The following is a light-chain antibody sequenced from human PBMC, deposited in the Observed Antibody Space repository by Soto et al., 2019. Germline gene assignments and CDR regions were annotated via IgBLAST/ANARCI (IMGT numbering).Light chain of an antibody. J-gene: IGLJ1*01. Sequence: QSVLTQPPSVSAAPGQKATISCSGSSSNIGNNYVSWYQQLPGTAPKLLIYDNNKRPSGIPDRFSGSKSGTSATLGITGLQTGDEADYYCGTWDSSLSAPLYVFGTGTKLTVL. CDR1: SSNIGNNY. CDR2: DNN. CDR3: GTWDSSLSAPLYV. V-gene: IGLV1-51*01.